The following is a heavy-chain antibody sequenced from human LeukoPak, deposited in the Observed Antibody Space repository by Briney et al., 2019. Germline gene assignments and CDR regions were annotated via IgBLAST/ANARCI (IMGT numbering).Heavy chain of an antibody. D-gene: IGHD5-18*01. J-gene: IGHJ4*02. V-gene: IGHV3-23*01. CDR1: GFTFSNYA. CDR2: ISGSGGNT. Sequence: PGGSLSLSCAASGFTFSNYAMSWVRQAPGKGLEWVSAISGSGGNTYYADSVKGRFTISRDNSKNTLYLQMNSLRAEDTAAYYCAKDHTREYSYGSIFDYWGQGTLVTVSS. CDR3: AKDHTREYSYGSIFDY.